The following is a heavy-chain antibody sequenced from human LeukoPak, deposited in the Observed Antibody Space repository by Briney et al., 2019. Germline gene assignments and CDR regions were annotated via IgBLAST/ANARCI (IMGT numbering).Heavy chain of an antibody. CDR2: IYPGDSDT. CDR1: GYSFATYW. Sequence: GESLKISCQGSGYSFATYWIVWVRQMPGKGLEWVGVIYPGDSDTRYSPSFQGQVTISADKSISTAYLQWSSLKASDTAMYHCARLGQVSPRLYSSSWYFDYWGQGTLVTVSS. J-gene: IGHJ4*02. CDR3: ARLGQVSPRLYSSSWYFDY. V-gene: IGHV5-51*01. D-gene: IGHD6-13*01.